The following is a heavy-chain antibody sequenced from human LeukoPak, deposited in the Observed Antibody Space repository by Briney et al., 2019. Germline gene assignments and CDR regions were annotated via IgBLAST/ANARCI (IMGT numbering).Heavy chain of an antibody. J-gene: IGHJ4*02. CDR1: GYRFTSYW. CDR2: IHPWDSET. V-gene: IGHV5-51*01. CDR3: ARRSGATQPYFDF. D-gene: IGHD1-26*01. Sequence: GESLKISCKASGYRFTSYWIRWVRQMPGKHLERMAIIHPWDSETSSSPLFLCQVTISADKSISSPYLQWSGLKASDTAMYYCARRSGATQPYFDFWGQGALVTVSS.